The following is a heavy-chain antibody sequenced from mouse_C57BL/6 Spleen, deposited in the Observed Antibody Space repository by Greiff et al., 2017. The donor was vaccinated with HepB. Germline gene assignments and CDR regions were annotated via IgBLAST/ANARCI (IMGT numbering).Heavy chain of an antibody. CDR2: ISSGSSTI. CDR3: ARTEYYGSSYAFAY. Sequence: EVQGVESGGGLVKPGGSLKLSCAASGFTFSDYGMHWVRQAPEKGLEWVAYISSGSSTIYYADTVKGRFTISRDNAKNTLFLQMTSLRSEDTAMYYCARTEYYGSSYAFAYWGQGTLVTVSA. V-gene: IGHV5-17*01. J-gene: IGHJ3*01. CDR1: GFTFSDYG. D-gene: IGHD1-1*01.